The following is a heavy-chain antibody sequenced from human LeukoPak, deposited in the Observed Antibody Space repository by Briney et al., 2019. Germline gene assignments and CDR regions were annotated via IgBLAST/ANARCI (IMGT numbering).Heavy chain of an antibody. V-gene: IGHV4-59*12. Sequence: SETLCFSCTVSGGSISSYYWSWIRQPPGKGLEWIGLIYYSGGTHYNPSLKSRVTISVDKSKNQFSLQLSSVTAADTAVYYCSREGGVSRPLDYSGERTLVTVSS. J-gene: IGHJ4*02. CDR3: SREGGVSRPLDY. CDR2: IYYSGGT. CDR1: GGSISSYY. D-gene: IGHD3-10*01.